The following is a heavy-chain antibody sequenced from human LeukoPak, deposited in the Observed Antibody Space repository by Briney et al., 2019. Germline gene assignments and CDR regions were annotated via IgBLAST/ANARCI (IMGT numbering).Heavy chain of an antibody. V-gene: IGHV3-23*01. D-gene: IGHD6-19*01. CDR2: ISGSGGST. CDR3: AKDCGSSGWSVNWFDP. Sequence: GGSLRLSCAASGFTFSSYAMSWVRQAPGKGLEWVSAISGSGGSTYYADSVKGRFTISRDNSKNTLYLQMNSLRAEDTAVYYCAKDCGSSGWSVNWFDPWGQGTLVTVSS. J-gene: IGHJ5*02. CDR1: GFTFSSYA.